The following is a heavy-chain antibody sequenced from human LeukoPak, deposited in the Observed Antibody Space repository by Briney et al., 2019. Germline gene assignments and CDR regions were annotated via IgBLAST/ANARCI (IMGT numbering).Heavy chain of an antibody. CDR3: ARLPIVVVPAAIRPRGYYYYYGMDV. D-gene: IGHD2-2*02. Sequence: SETLSLTCTVSGGSISSSSYYWGWIRQPPGKGLEWIGSIYYSGSTYYNPSLNSRVTISVDTSKNQFSLKLSSVTAADTAVYYCARLPIVVVPAAIRPRGYYYYYGMDVWGQGTTVTVSS. V-gene: IGHV4-39*01. J-gene: IGHJ6*02. CDR1: GGSISSSSYY. CDR2: IYYSGST.